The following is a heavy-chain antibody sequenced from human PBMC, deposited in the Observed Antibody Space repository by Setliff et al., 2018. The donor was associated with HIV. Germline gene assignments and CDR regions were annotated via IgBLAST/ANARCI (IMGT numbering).Heavy chain of an antibody. Sequence: SETLSLTCSVSGGSVGSGSYYWSWIRQSPGKGLEWLGYIYYSGSTTYNPSLRSRVTISIDTSKNQFSLNLRSVTAADTAVFYCAREFYHYDSSDYYSDYYYYYMDVWGKGTTVTVSS. D-gene: IGHD3-22*01. CDR1: GGSVGSGSYY. CDR2: IYYSGST. J-gene: IGHJ6*03. V-gene: IGHV4-61*01. CDR3: AREFYHYDSSDYYSDYYYYYMDV.